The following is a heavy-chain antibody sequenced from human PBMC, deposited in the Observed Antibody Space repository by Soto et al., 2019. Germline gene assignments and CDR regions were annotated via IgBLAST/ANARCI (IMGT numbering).Heavy chain of an antibody. Sequence: SETLALTFTVSGASVSSHNFYWSVVRQPPGTGLDWIGYISNSGSSNYNPYLESRVTISVDRSKNQFSLKLSSLTAADTAMYYCERGKNNYGSDWFDPWGRGTLVTVSS. D-gene: IGHD3-10*01. J-gene: IGHJ5*02. CDR3: ERGKNNYGSDWFDP. V-gene: IGHV4-61*01. CDR2: ISNSGSS. CDR1: GASVSSHNFY.